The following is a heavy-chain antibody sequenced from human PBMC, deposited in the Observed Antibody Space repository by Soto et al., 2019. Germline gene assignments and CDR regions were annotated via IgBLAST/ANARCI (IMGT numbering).Heavy chain of an antibody. CDR2: ISGSGGST. J-gene: IGHJ4*02. CDR3: AKWAIAAAGKTIDY. D-gene: IGHD6-13*01. V-gene: IGHV3-23*01. CDR1: GFTFSNYA. Sequence: EVQLLESGGGLVQPGGSLRLSCAASGFTFSNYAMSWVRQAPGKGLELVSGISGSGGSTYYADSVKGRFTISRDNSKNTLYLQMNSLRAEDTAVYYCAKWAIAAAGKTIDYWGQGTLVTVSS.